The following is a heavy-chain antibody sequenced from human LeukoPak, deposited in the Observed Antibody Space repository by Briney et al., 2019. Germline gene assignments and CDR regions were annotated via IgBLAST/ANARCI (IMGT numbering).Heavy chain of an antibody. D-gene: IGHD6-13*01. CDR2: ISGSGGST. CDR3: AKSPGKAAAGSVDY. J-gene: IGHJ4*02. Sequence: PRGSLRLSCAASGFTFSSYAMSWVRQAPGKGLEWVSAISGSGGSTYYADSVKGRFTISRDNSKNTLYLQMNSLRAEDTAVYYCAKSPGKAAAGSVDYWGQGTLVTVSS. V-gene: IGHV3-23*01. CDR1: GFTFSSYA.